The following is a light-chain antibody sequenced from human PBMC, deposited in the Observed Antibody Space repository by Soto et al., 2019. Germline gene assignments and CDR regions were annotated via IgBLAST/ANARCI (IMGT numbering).Light chain of an antibody. CDR3: KHTNYLAII. V-gene: IGKV1-12*01. CDR2: GAT. CDR1: QDIRRW. J-gene: IGKJ5*01. Sequence: DLQMTQSPSSVSASVGDRVTITCRASQDIRRWVAWYQQKPGRAPKLLIFGATTFHSGDTSRFSGHLSGIEFTLTISGLEPVHFVFYNPKHTNYLAIIFGHGARLE.